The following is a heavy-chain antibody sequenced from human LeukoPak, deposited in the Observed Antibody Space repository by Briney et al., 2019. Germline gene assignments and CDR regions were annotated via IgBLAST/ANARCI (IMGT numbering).Heavy chain of an antibody. Sequence: GASVKVSCKASGGTFSSYAISWVRQAPGQGLEWMGGIIPIFGTANYAQKFQGRVTITTDESTSTAYMELSSLRSEDTAVYYCARGPDSLRFTYHFDHWGQGSLVIVSS. V-gene: IGHV1-69*05. CDR2: IIPIFGTA. CDR1: GGTFSSYA. CDR3: ARGPDSLRFTYHFDH. D-gene: IGHD3-3*01. J-gene: IGHJ4*02.